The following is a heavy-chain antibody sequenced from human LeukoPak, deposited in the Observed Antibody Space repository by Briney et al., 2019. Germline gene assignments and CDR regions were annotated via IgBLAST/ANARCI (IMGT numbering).Heavy chain of an antibody. Sequence: PSETLSLTCTVSGGPISGWYWSWIRQPPGKGLEWIGYIYGSGYTNYNPSLKSRVTMSMDTSKNHFSLKLTSVTAADTATYYCARETSLAGFASGLGFNYWGQGILVTVSS. V-gene: IGHV4-59*01. D-gene: IGHD6-19*01. J-gene: IGHJ4*02. CDR1: GGPISGWY. CDR2: IYGSGYT. CDR3: ARETSLAGFASGLGFNY.